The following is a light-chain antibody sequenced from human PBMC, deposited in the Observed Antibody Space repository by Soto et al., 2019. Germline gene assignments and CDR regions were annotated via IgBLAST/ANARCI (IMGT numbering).Light chain of an antibody. V-gene: IGKV3-20*01. CDR3: QQYDTSPRT. Sequence: EIVLTQSPGTLSLSPGERATLSCRASQSVSSNFLAWYQQKPGQAPRLHIYGASNRATGIPDRFSGSGSGTDFTLTISGLEPEDFAVYSCQQYDTSPRTFGQGTKVEIK. J-gene: IGKJ1*01. CDR2: GAS. CDR1: QSVSSNF.